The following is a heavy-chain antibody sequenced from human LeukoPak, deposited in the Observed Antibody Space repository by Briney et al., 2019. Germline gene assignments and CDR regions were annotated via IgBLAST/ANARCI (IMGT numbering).Heavy chain of an antibody. Sequence: GESLKISCKGSGYSFTSYWIGWVRQMPGKGLEWMGIIYPGDSDTRYSPSFQGKVTISADKSISTAYLQWSSLKASDTAMYYCARRILRGDCSSTSCYTAFDPWGQGTLVTVSS. CDR2: IYPGDSDT. CDR3: ARRILRGDCSSTSCYTAFDP. J-gene: IGHJ5*02. V-gene: IGHV5-51*01. CDR1: GYSFTSYW. D-gene: IGHD2-2*02.